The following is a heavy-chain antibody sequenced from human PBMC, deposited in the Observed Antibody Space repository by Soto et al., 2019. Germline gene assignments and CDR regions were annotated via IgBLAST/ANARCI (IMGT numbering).Heavy chain of an antibody. CDR3: AHAMLYCTGGSCSTWFDS. D-gene: IGHD2-15*01. J-gene: IGHJ5*01. CDR1: GFSLSTHGVG. Sequence: SGPTLVNPTQTLTLTCTFSGFSLSTHGVGVGWVRQPAGKALEWLALIYWGDDKRYSASLNSRLTITKDTSKNQVVLTMTNMDPVDTATYYCAHAMLYCTGGSCSTWFDSWGQGTLVTVSS. V-gene: IGHV2-5*02. CDR2: IYWGDDK.